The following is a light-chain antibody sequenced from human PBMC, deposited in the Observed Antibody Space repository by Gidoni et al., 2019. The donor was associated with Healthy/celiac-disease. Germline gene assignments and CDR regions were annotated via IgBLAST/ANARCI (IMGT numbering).Light chain of an antibody. CDR2: AAS. CDR3: QQSYSTRWT. J-gene: IGKJ1*01. CDR1: QSSSSY. V-gene: IGKV1-39*01. Sequence: TQSPSSLSASVGERVNITCRASQSSSSYLNWYQQKPGKAPKLLIYAASSLQSGVPSRFSGSGSGTDFTLTISSLQPEDFATYYCQQSYSTRWTFGQGTKVEIK.